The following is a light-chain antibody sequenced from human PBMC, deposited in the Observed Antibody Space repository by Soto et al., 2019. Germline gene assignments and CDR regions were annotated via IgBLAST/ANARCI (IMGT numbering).Light chain of an antibody. Sequence: EILMTQSPDSLSVSPGERATLSCRASQSISINLAWYQQKPGQAPRLLIYDASNRATGIPARFSGSGSGTDFTLTISSLEPEDFAVYYCQQRSNWPLTFGGGTKVDI. V-gene: IGKV3-11*01. CDR2: DAS. CDR3: QQRSNWPLT. J-gene: IGKJ4*01. CDR1: QSISIN.